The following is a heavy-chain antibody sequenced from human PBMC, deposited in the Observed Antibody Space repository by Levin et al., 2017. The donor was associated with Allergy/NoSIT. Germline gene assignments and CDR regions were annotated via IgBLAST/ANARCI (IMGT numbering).Heavy chain of an antibody. CDR1: GGSFSGYY. D-gene: IGHD6-6*01. Sequence: PSETLSLTCAVYGGSFSGYYWTWIRQPPGKGLEWIGEMNHSGSTSYNPSLKSRVTISVDTSKNQFSLKLSSVTAADTAVYYCARGGIADRLGYWGQGTLVTVSS. V-gene: IGHV4-34*01. CDR3: ARGGIADRLGY. CDR2: MNHSGST. J-gene: IGHJ4*02.